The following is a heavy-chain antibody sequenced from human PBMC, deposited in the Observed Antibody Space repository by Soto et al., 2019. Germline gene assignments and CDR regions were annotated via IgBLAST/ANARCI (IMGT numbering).Heavy chain of an antibody. CDR2: ISSSSGAT. Sequence: QVQLVESGGGLVKPGGSLRLSCAASGFTFSDYYMSWIRQAPGKGLEYISYISSSSGATNYADSVKGRFTISRDNAKNSLTLQMSSLRSEETAVYYCARDRGGYDRLYYYHGMDVWGQGTTVTGAS. CDR3: ARDRGGYDRLYYYHGMDV. D-gene: IGHD5-12*01. J-gene: IGHJ6*02. V-gene: IGHV3-11*06. CDR1: GFTFSDYY.